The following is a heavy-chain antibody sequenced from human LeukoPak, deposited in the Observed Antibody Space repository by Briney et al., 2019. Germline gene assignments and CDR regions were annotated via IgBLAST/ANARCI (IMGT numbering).Heavy chain of an antibody. CDR3: ARAGQGYCTSASCYLSLDY. Sequence: SETLSLTCTVSGGSISSGGYYWSWIRQHPGKGLEWIGQIYHSGSTNYNPSLKSRVAISVDKSKNQFSLNLISVTAADTAVYYCARAGQGYCTSASCYLSLDYWGQGTLVTVSS. J-gene: IGHJ4*02. CDR1: GGSISSGGYY. CDR2: IYHSGST. V-gene: IGHV4-39*07. D-gene: IGHD2-2*01.